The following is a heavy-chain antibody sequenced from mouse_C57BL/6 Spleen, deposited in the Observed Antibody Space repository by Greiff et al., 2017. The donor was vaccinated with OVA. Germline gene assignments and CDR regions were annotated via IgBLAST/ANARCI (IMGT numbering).Heavy chain of an antibody. J-gene: IGHJ4*01. Sequence: VQLQQPGAELVKPGASVKLSCKASGYTFTSYWMHWVKQRPGQGLEWIGMIDPNSGSTNYNEKFKSKATLTVDKSSSTAYMQLSSLTSEDSAVYYCARDYGKGYAMDYWGQGTSVTVSS. CDR2: IDPNSGST. CDR1: GYTFTSYW. V-gene: IGHV1-64*01. CDR3: ARDYGKGYAMDY. D-gene: IGHD1-1*01.